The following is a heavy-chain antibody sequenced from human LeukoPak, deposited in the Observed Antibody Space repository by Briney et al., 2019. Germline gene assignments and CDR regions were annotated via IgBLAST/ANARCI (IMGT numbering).Heavy chain of an antibody. D-gene: IGHD3-3*01. Sequence: GGSLRLSCAASGFTFDDYAMHWVRQAPGKGLEWVSTISGSGDITYYADSVRGRFTISRDNSKDTLYLQMNNLRAEDTAVYYCLRWSGFHYWGQGTRVTVSS. CDR2: ISGSGDIT. J-gene: IGHJ4*02. CDR3: LRWSGFHY. CDR1: GFTFDDYA. V-gene: IGHV3-23*01.